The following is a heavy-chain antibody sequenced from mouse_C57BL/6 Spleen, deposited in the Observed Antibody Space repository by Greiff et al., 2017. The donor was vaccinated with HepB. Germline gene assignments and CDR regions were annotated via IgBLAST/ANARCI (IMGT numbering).Heavy chain of an antibody. J-gene: IGHJ4*01. CDR1: GYTFTSYW. CDR3: AREEFYGSSFAMDY. D-gene: IGHD1-1*01. CDR2: IDPSDSYT. V-gene: IGHV1-59*01. Sequence: VQLQQPGAELVRPGTSVKLSCKASGYTFTSYWMHWVKQRPGQGLEWIGVIDPSDSYTNYNQKFKGKATLTVDTSSSTAYMQLSSLTSEDSAVYYCAREEFYGSSFAMDYWGQGTSVTVSS.